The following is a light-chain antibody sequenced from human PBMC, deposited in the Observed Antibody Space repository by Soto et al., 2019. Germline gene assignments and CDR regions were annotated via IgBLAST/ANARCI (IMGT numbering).Light chain of an antibody. Sequence: QSVLTQSPSASASLGASVKLTCTLSSGHSSYAIAWHQQQPEKGPRYLMKLNSDGSHSKGDGIPDRFSGSSSGAERYLTISSLQSEDEADYYRQTSGSGIHWVFGGGTKVTVL. CDR3: QTSGSGIHWV. J-gene: IGLJ3*02. CDR1: SGHSSYA. V-gene: IGLV4-69*01. CDR2: LNSDGSH.